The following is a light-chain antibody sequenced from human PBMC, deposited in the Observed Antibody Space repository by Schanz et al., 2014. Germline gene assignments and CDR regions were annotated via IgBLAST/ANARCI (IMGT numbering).Light chain of an antibody. J-gene: IGKJ4*01. CDR2: GAS. V-gene: IGKV3-15*01. Sequence: EIVMTQSPATLSVSPGERATLSCRASQSVSNNLAWYQQKPGQAPRLLIYGASTRATGIPARFSGSGSGTEFTLTISSLQSEDFAVYYCQHYDNWLSLTFGGGTKVEIK. CDR3: QHYDNWLSLT. CDR1: QSVSNN.